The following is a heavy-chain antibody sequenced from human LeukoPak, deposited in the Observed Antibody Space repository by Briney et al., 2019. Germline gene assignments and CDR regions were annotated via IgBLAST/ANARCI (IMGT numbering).Heavy chain of an antibody. CDR1: GFTFSNGW. V-gene: IGHV3-15*01. CDR3: TYSSGWYSFFDY. J-gene: IGHJ4*02. Sequence: GGSLRLSCVASGFTFSNGWMSWVRQAPGKWLEWVRRIKSKTDGGITDYAAPVKGRFTISRDDSKNTLYLQMNSLETEDTAVYYCTYSSGWYSFFDYWGQGTLVTVSS. D-gene: IGHD6-19*01. CDR2: IKSKTDGGIT.